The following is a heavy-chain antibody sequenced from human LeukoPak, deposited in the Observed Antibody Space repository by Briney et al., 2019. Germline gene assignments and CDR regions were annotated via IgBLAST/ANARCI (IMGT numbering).Heavy chain of an antibody. Sequence: GGSLRLSCAASGFTFSTYWMSWVRQAPGKGLEWVANVNEDGSDKYYVDSVKGRFTISRDNAENSLYLQMNSLRADDTAVYYCAKWSPLFHGSGSSYPDYWGQGTLVTV. CDR2: VNEDGSDK. D-gene: IGHD3-10*01. CDR1: GFTFSTYW. V-gene: IGHV3-7*02. CDR3: AKWSPLFHGSGSSYPDY. J-gene: IGHJ4*02.